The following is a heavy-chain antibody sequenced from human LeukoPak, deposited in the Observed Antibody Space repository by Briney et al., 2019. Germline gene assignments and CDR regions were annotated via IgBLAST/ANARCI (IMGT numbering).Heavy chain of an antibody. J-gene: IGHJ4*02. CDR1: GGSISIYY. V-gene: IGHV4-59*01. CDR3: ARGTQPDY. D-gene: IGHD2-2*01. CDR2: IYYIVST. Sequence: NPSETLSLTCAVSGGSISIYYWSCIRQPPGRGLGWSGYIYYIVSTNHNPPPKRRATISVATTKNQLPLMRSSMTSADTAVYYCARGTQPDYWGQGTLVTVSS.